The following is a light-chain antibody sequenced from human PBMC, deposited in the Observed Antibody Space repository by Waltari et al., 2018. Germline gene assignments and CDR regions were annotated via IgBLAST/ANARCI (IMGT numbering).Light chain of an antibody. CDR2: GAS. Sequence: EIVLTQSPGTLSLSPGERATLSCRASESVSSSYLAWYPHKLGQAPRLLLYGASSRATGIPDRFSGSVSGTDFTLTISRLEPEDFAVYYCQQYGSSPRTFGQGTKVEIK. J-gene: IGKJ1*01. CDR3: QQYGSSPRT. CDR1: ESVSSSY. V-gene: IGKV3-20*01.